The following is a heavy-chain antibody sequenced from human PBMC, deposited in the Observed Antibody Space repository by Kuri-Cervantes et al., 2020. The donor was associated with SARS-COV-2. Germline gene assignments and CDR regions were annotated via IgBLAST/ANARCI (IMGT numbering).Heavy chain of an antibody. D-gene: IGHD5-18*01. Sequence: GSLRLSCAVYGGSFSGYYWSWIRQPPGKGLEWIGEINHSGSTNYNPYLKSRVTISVDTSKNQFSLKLSSVTAADTAVYYCARKMDTAMVIDYWGQGTLVTVSS. V-gene: IGHV4-34*01. CDR1: GGSFSGYY. CDR3: ARKMDTAMVIDY. CDR2: INHSGST. J-gene: IGHJ4*02.